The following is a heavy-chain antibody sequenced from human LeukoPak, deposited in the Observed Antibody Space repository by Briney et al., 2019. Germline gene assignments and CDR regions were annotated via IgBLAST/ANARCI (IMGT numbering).Heavy chain of an antibody. Sequence: ASVKVSCKASGYTFTSYDINWVRQASGQGREWMGWMNTNSGNTGYAQKFQGRVTMTRNTSISTAYMELSSLRSEDTAVYYCARGSGQTKFDYWGQGTLVTVSS. J-gene: IGHJ4*02. D-gene: IGHD6-25*01. CDR2: MNTNSGNT. V-gene: IGHV1-8*01. CDR3: ARGSGQTKFDY. CDR1: GYTFTSYD.